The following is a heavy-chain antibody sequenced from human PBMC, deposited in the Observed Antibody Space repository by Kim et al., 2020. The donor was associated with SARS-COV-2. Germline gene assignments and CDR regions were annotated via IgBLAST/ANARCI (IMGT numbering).Heavy chain of an antibody. D-gene: IGHD3-22*01. CDR3: ARDPAYDSSVYAADY. CDR2: ISVYNANT. J-gene: IGHJ4*02. V-gene: IGHV1-18*01. CDR1: VYTFTSYG. Sequence: ASVKVSCKASVYTFTSYGISLLRQAPGQGLEWMGWISVYNANTNYAQNLQARLTMTTDTSTSTAYMELRSLTSDDTAVYYCARDPAYDSSVYAADYWGQGTLVTVSS.